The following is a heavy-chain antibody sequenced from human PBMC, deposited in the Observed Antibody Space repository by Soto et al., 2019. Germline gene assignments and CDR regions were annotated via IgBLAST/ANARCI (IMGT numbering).Heavy chain of an antibody. CDR2: MNPNSGNT. J-gene: IGHJ5*02. CDR1: GYTFTSYD. CDR3: ARASSITIFEVVTGFDP. D-gene: IGHD3-3*01. Sequence: QVQLVQSGAEVKKPGASVKVSCKASGYTFTSYDINWVRQATGQGLEWMGWMNPNSGNTGYAQKFQGTVTMTRNTSICTAYMELSSLRSEDTAVYYCARASSITIFEVVTGFDPWGQGTMVTVSS. V-gene: IGHV1-8*01.